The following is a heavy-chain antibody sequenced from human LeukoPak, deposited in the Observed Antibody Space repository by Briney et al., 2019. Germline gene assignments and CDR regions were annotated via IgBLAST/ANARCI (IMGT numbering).Heavy chain of an antibody. CDR3: ARDTVTRGYYYYYGMDV. J-gene: IGHJ6*02. D-gene: IGHD4-17*01. Sequence: GGSLRLSCAASGFTFSSYSMNWVRQAPGKGLEWVSSISSSSSYIYYADSVKGRFTISRDNAKNSLYLQVNSLRAEDTAVYYCARDTVTRGYYYYYGMDVWGQGTTVTVSS. CDR2: ISSSSSYI. CDR1: GFTFSSYS. V-gene: IGHV3-21*01.